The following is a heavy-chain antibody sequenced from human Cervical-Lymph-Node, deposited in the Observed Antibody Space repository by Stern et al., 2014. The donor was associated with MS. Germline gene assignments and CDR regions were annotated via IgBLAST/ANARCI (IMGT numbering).Heavy chain of an antibody. J-gene: IGHJ4*02. CDR3: ARERPIYGGNYYTRTFDY. D-gene: IGHD1-26*01. V-gene: IGHV1-18*01. Sequence: QVQLVESGAEVKKPGASVKVSCKTSGYTLTSYGISWVRQAPGQGLEWMGLISAYNGNTNYAQKLQGRVTMTTDTSTSTAYMELRSLRSDDTAVYYCARERPIYGGNYYTRTFDYWGQGTLVTVSS. CDR2: ISAYNGNT. CDR1: GYTLTSYG.